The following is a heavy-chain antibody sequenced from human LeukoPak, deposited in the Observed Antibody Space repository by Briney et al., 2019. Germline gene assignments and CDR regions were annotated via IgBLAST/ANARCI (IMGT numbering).Heavy chain of an antibody. V-gene: IGHV4-30-2*01. D-gene: IGHD3-10*01. CDR1: GGSISSGGYS. J-gene: IGHJ3*02. CDR3: ARGRELWFGELSSAFDI. Sequence: SETLSLTCAVSGGSISSGGYSWSWIRQPPGKGLEWIGYIYHSGSTYYNPSLKSRVTISVDRSKNQFTLKLSSVTAADTAVYYCARGRELWFGELSSAFDIWGQGTMVTVSS. CDR2: IYHSGST.